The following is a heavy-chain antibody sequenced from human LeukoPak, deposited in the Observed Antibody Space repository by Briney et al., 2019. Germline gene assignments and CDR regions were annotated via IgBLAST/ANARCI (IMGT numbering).Heavy chain of an antibody. D-gene: IGHD3-22*01. Sequence: NPSETLSLTCAVYGGSSSGYYWTWIRQTPEKGLEWIGEMNPSGSTSYNPSLKSRVTISVDTSKNQFSLKLSSVTAADMAVYYCARGRQDVTMIVVVMTAVSYYLDVWGKGTTVTVS. V-gene: IGHV4-34*01. J-gene: IGHJ6*03. CDR3: ARGRQDVTMIVVVMTAVSYYLDV. CDR1: GGSSSGYY. CDR2: MNPSGST.